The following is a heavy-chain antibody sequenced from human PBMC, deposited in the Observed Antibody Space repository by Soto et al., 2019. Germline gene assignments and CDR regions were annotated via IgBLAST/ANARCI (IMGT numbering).Heavy chain of an antibody. D-gene: IGHD3-16*01. J-gene: IGHJ4*02. CDR3: ARLTSRHWVDY. CDR1: VISISSSGYY. V-gene: IGHV4-39*01. Sequence: SETLSLTCTVSVISISSSGYYCGWIRQPPWRGLEWIGSLYYNVVTYYNPSLKSRVTISADTSANQFSLMVNSVTAADTAIYYCARLTSRHWVDYWGQGTLVTVSS. CDR2: LYYNVVT.